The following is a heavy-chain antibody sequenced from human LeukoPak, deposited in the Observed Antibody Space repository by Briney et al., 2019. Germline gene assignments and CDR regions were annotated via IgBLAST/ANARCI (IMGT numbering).Heavy chain of an antibody. CDR2: IYYSGST. D-gene: IGHD5-12*01. V-gene: IGHV4-39*07. CDR1: GGSISSSSYY. Sequence: SETLSLTCTVSGGSISSSSYYWGWIRQPPGKGLEWIGSIYYSGSTYYNPSLKSRVTISVDTSKNQFSLKLSSVTAADTAVYFCARLTGYDWEGSFDYWGQGTLVTVSS. J-gene: IGHJ4*02. CDR3: ARLTGYDWEGSFDY.